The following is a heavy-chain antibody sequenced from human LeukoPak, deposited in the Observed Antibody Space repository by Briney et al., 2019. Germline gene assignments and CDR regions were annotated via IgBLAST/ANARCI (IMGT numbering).Heavy chain of an antibody. D-gene: IGHD3-10*01. Sequence: SETLSLTCTVSGGSISSSSYYWGWIRQPPGKGLEWIGSIYYSGSTYYNPSLKSRVTISVDTSKNQFSLKLSSVTAADTAVYYCARAWGSGSYYTDYWGQGTLVTVSS. J-gene: IGHJ4*02. CDR2: IYYSGST. V-gene: IGHV4-39*07. CDR1: GGSISSSSYY. CDR3: ARAWGSGSYYTDY.